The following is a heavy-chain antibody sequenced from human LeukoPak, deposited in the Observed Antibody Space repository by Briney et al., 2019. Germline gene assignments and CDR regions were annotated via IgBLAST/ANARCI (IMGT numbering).Heavy chain of an antibody. CDR3: ARDRIVVPAVPFDY. Sequence: GGSLRLSCAASGFTFSTYWMHWVRQAPGKGLVWVSRINGDGSRSNYADSVKGRFTISRDNAKNSLYLQMNSLRAEDTAVYYCARDRIVVPAVPFDYWGQGTLVTVSS. V-gene: IGHV3-74*01. J-gene: IGHJ4*02. D-gene: IGHD2-2*01. CDR1: GFTFSTYW. CDR2: INGDGSRS.